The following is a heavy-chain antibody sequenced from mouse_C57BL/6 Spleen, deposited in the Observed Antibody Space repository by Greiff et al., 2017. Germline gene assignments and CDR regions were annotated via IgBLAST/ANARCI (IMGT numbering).Heavy chain of an antibody. J-gene: IGHJ4*01. Sequence: QVHVKQSGAELVRPGASVTLSCKASGYTFTDYEMHWVKQTPVHGLEWIGAIDPETGGTAYNQKFKGKAILTADKSSSTAYMELRSLTSEDSAVYYCTRRIYYYGSSYGGDAMDYWGQGTSVTVSS. D-gene: IGHD1-1*01. CDR3: TRRIYYYGSSYGGDAMDY. V-gene: IGHV1-15*01. CDR2: IDPETGGT. CDR1: GYTFTDYE.